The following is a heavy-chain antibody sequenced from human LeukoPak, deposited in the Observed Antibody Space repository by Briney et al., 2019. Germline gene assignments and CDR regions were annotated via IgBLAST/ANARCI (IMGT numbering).Heavy chain of an antibody. CDR1: GFTFTTYA. CDR2: ISGSGGST. V-gene: IGHV3-23*01. CDR3: AKGLYYYGSGSPFDY. J-gene: IGHJ4*02. Sequence: GRSLRLSCAASGFTFTTYAMSWVRQAPGKGLEWVSAISGSGGSTYYADSVNGRFTISRDNSKNTLYLQMNSLRAEDTAVYYCAKGLYYYGSGSPFDYWGQGTLVTVSS. D-gene: IGHD3-10*01.